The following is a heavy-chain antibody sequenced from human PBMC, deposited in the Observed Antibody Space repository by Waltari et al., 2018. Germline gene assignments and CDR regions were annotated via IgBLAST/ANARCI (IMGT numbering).Heavy chain of an antibody. CDR2: IKQDGSGK. J-gene: IGHJ4*02. CDR3: ASTVAYGSGSR. D-gene: IGHD3-10*01. CDR1: GFYFSSYW. Sequence: EVQLVESGGGLVPPGGSLSLSCAASGFYFSSYWMSWHRQAPGKGLEWVANIKQDGSGKYYVDSVKGRFTISRDNAKNSLYLRMNSRRAKDTAVYYCASTVAYGSGSRWGQGALVTVSS. V-gene: IGHV3-7*01.